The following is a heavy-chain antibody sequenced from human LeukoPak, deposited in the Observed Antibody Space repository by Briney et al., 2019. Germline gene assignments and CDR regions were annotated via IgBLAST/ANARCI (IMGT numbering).Heavy chain of an antibody. CDR2: INPNSGGT. Sequence: GASVKVSCKASGYTFTGYYMHWVRQAPGQGLEWMGWINPNSGGTNYAQKFQGRVTMTRDTSISTAYMELRSLRSDDTAVYYCARDGKYSSSKLDYWGQGTLVTVSS. CDR1: GYTFTGYY. CDR3: ARDGKYSSSKLDY. V-gene: IGHV1-2*02. J-gene: IGHJ4*02. D-gene: IGHD6-13*01.